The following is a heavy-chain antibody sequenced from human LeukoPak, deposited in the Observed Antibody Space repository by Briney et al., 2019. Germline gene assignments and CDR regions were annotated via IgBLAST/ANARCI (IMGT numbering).Heavy chain of an antibody. D-gene: IGHD2-15*01. CDR3: ARDGDYFDGMDV. CDR1: GFTFSSYG. V-gene: IGHV3-33*01. Sequence: PGGSLRLSCAASGFTFSSYGMHWVRQAPGKGLEWVAVIWYDGSNKYYADSVKGRFTISRDNSKNTLYLQMNSLRAEDTAVYYCARDGDYFDGMDVWGQGTTVTVSS. CDR2: IWYDGSNK. J-gene: IGHJ6*02.